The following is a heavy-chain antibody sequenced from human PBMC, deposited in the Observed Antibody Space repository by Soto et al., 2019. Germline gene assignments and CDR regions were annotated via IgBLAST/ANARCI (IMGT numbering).Heavy chain of an antibody. J-gene: IGHJ4*02. D-gene: IGHD3-10*02. CDR2: ISAYNGNT. V-gene: IGHV1-18*01. CDR1: GYTFTSYG. Sequence: GASVKVSCKASGYTFTSYGISWVRQAPGQGLEWMGWISAYNGNTNYAQKLQGRVTMTTDTSTSTAYMELRSLRSDDTAVYYCAKPGDVVFGLPPNTNFDYWGQGTLVTVSS. CDR3: AKPGDVVFGLPPNTNFDY.